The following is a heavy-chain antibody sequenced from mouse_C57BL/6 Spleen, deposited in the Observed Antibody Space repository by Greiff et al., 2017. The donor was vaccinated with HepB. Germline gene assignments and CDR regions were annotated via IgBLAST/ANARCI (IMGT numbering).Heavy chain of an antibody. Sequence: EVKLQESGGGLVQPGGSLSLSCAASGFTFTDYYMSWVRQPPGTALEWLGFIRNKAKGYTTEYSASVKGRFTISRDNSQSILYLHMNALRPEDSATYYCASSSYGYFDVWGTGTTVTVSS. J-gene: IGHJ1*03. CDR2: IRNKAKGYTT. CDR1: GFTFTDYY. D-gene: IGHD2-12*01. V-gene: IGHV7-3*01. CDR3: ASSSYGYFDV.